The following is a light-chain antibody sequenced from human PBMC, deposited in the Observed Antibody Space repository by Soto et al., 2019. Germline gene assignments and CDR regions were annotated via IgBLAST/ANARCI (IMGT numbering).Light chain of an antibody. CDR2: GDN. J-gene: IGLJ2*01. V-gene: IGLV6-57*01. CDR1: SGSIASNY. Sequence: VTQPHSVSESPGKTVTISCTRSSGSIASNYVQWYQQRPGSSPTTVIYGDNQRPSGVPDRFSGSIDSSSNTASLTISGLKTEDEADYYCQSYATSSVVFGGGTKLTVL. CDR3: QSYATSSVV.